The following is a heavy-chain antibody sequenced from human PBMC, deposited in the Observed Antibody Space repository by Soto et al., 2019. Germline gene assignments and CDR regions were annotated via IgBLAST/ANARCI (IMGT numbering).Heavy chain of an antibody. CDR2: ISGSGGNT. CDR1: GFTFSSYA. J-gene: IGHJ4*02. Sequence: GGSLRLSCAASGFTFSSYAMSWVRQTPGKGLEWVSAISGSGGNTYSADSVKGRFTISRDNSKNTLYLQMNSLKAEDTAVYYCATPGIAAYRKDYYLDDWGQGTPVTVSS. D-gene: IGHD6-13*01. CDR3: ATPGIAAYRKDYYLDD. V-gene: IGHV3-23*01.